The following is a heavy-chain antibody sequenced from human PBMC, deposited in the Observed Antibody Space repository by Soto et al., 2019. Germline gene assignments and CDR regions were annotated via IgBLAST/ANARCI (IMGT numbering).Heavy chain of an antibody. CDR2: ISSSSSYI. CDR1: GFTFSSYS. D-gene: IGHD3-22*01. Sequence: GGSLRLSCAASGFTFSSYSMNWVRQAPGKGLEWVSSISSSSSYIYYADSVKGRFTISRDNAKNSLYLQMNSLRAEDTAVYYCAGDFHYDSSGYYSSWGQGTLVTVSS. J-gene: IGHJ4*02. V-gene: IGHV3-21*01. CDR3: AGDFHYDSSGYYSS.